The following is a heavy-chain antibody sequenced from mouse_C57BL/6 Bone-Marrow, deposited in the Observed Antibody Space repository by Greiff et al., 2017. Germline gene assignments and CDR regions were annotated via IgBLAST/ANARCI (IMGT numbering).Heavy chain of an antibody. V-gene: IGHV1-69*01. Sequence: QVQLQQPGAELVMPGASVKLSCKASGYTFTSYWMHWVKQRHGQGLEWIGEIDPSDSYTNYNQKFKGKATLTVDKSSSTAYMQLSSLTSEDSAVYYCARNDGFYWFAVWGQGTLVTVSA. CDR3: ARNDGFYWFAV. CDR1: GYTFTSYW. D-gene: IGHD2-3*01. J-gene: IGHJ3*01. CDR2: IDPSDSYT.